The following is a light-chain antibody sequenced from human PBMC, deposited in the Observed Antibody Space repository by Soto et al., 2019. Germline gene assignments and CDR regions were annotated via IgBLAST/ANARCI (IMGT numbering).Light chain of an antibody. J-gene: IGKJ1*01. V-gene: IGKV1-39*01. Sequence: DIQMTQSPSTLSTSVGDRVSITCRASQSISRWLAWYQQKPGKAPNLLISAASSLQNGVPSRFRGSGSGTDFTLTISGLQREDFATYYCQQSYSTPPWTFGQGTKVDIK. CDR1: QSISRW. CDR2: AAS. CDR3: QQSYSTPPWT.